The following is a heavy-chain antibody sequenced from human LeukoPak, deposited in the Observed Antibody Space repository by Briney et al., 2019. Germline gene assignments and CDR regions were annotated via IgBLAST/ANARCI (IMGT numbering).Heavy chain of an antibody. CDR1: GFSFSSYW. V-gene: IGHV3-74*01. CDR2: INTDGRTT. J-gene: IGHJ5*02. CDR3: ARGRNWFDP. Sequence: GGSLRLSCAASGFSFSSYWMNWVRQAPGKGLVWVAHINTDGRTTTYADSVKGRFTVARDNAKNTLYLEMNRLRAEDTAVYYCARGRNWFDPWGQGTLVTVSS.